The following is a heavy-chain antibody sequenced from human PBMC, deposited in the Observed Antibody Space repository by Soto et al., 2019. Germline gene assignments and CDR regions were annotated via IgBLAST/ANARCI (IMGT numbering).Heavy chain of an antibody. V-gene: IGHV3-21*01. D-gene: IGHD2-2*01. J-gene: IGHJ5*02. CDR3: VRQPCSSPSCYPNYFDP. Sequence: EVQLVESGGGLVKPGGSLRLSCVASGFTFSKYSMNWVRQAPDKGLEWVSAISSGSSYIYYADSVKGRFTISRDNGENSLYLQMNSLRTEDTAIYYCVRQPCSSPSCYPNYFDPWGQGTLVTVSS. CDR2: ISSGSSYI. CDR1: GFTFSKYS.